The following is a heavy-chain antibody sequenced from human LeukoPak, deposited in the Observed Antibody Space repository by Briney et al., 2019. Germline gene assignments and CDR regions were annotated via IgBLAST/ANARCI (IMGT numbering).Heavy chain of an antibody. CDR1: GFTFSDYY. V-gene: IGHV3-11*04. CDR2: ISSSGSTI. Sequence: PGGSLRLSCAASGFTFSDYYMSWIRQAPGKGLEWVSYISSSGSTIYYADSVKGRFSISRDNAKNSLYLQMNSLRAEDTAVYYCARDPTAIDAFDIWGQGTMVTVSS. J-gene: IGHJ3*02. CDR3: ARDPTAIDAFDI. D-gene: IGHD2-2*01.